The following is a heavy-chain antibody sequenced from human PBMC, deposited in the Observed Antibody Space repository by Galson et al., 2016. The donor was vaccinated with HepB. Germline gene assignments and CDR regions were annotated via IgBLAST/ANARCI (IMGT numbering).Heavy chain of an antibody. V-gene: IGHV1-3*01. D-gene: IGHD6-13*01. Sequence: SVKVSCKASGYTFTRYAMHWVRQAPGQRLEWMGWINAGNGYTKYSQKFQVRVTITRDTSASTAYMELSSLRSEDTAVYYCARDRGCGIAAAGDFDYWGQGTLVTVSS. CDR1: GYTFTRYA. J-gene: IGHJ4*02. CDR3: ARDRGCGIAAAGDFDY. CDR2: INAGNGYT.